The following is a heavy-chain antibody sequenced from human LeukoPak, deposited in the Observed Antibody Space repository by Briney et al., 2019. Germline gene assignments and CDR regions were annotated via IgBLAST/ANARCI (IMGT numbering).Heavy chain of an antibody. Sequence: PSETLSLTCTVSGGSISSSSYYWGWIRQPPGKGLEWIGSIYYSGSTYYNPSLKSRVTISVDTSKNQFSLKLSSVTAADTAVYYCAREPVPQKRRQWLPFRDVWGKGTTVTVSS. D-gene: IGHD6-19*01. CDR2: IYYSGST. V-gene: IGHV4-39*07. J-gene: IGHJ6*04. CDR3: AREPVPQKRRQWLPFRDV. CDR1: GGSISSSSYY.